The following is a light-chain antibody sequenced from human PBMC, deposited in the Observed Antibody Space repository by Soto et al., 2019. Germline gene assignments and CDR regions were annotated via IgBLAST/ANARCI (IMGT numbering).Light chain of an antibody. CDR2: AAS. CDR1: QGINNW. Sequence: DIQMTQSPSSVSASVGDRVTITCRASQGINNWLAWYQQRPGKAPKLLIYAASSLQSGVPSRFSGSGSGTDFTLTISGLQPEDFGTYYCQQANRFPHTVGPGTKVDSK. J-gene: IGKJ3*01. V-gene: IGKV1D-12*01. CDR3: QQANRFPHT.